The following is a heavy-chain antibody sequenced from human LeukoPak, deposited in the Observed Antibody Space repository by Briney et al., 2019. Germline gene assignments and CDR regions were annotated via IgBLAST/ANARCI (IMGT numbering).Heavy chain of an antibody. Sequence: ASVKVSCKASGYIFINYGISWVRQAPGQGLEWMGWIAVYNGNTNYAQKFQGRVTMTTDTSTSTAYMELRSLRSDDTAVYYCARAGTASNYYYYYYMDVWGKGTTVTVSS. CDR2: IAVYNGNT. D-gene: IGHD3-10*01. CDR1: GYIFINYG. CDR3: ARAGTASNYYYYYYMDV. J-gene: IGHJ6*03. V-gene: IGHV1-18*01.